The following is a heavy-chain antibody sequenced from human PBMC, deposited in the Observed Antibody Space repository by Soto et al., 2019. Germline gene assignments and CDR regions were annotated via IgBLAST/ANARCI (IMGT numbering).Heavy chain of an antibody. J-gene: IGHJ4*02. CDR2: INSDGSST. V-gene: IGHV3-74*01. D-gene: IGHD3-22*01. CDR1: GFTFSSYW. CDR3: ARAPRGKTYYYDSSGYYLNY. Sequence: GGSLRLSCAASGFTFSSYWMHWVRQAPGKGLVWVSRINSDGSSTSYADSVKGRFTISRDNAKNTLYLQMNSLRAEDTAVYYCARAPRGKTYYYDSSGYYLNYWGQGTLVTVSS.